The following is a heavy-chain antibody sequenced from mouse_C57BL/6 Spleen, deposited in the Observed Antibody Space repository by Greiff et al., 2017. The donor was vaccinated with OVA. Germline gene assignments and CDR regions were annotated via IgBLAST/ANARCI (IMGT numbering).Heavy chain of an antibody. V-gene: IGHV1-62-2*01. CDR3: ARHEDGDGYYGDYAMDY. CDR2: FYPGSGSI. CDR1: GYTFTEYT. D-gene: IGHD2-3*01. J-gene: IGHJ4*01. Sequence: VKLVESGAELVKPGASVKLSCKASGYTFTEYTIHWVKQRSGQGLEWIGWFYPGSGSIKYNEKFKDKATLTADKSSSTVYMELSRLTSEDSAVYFCARHEDGDGYYGDYAMDYWGQGTSVTVSS.